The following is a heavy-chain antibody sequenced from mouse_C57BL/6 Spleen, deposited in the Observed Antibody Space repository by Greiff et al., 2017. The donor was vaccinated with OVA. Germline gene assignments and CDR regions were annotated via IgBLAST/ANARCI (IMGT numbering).Heavy chain of an antibody. CDR3: ARGDGNYPFAY. Sequence: QVQLQQPGAELVKPGASVKLSCKASGYTFTSYWMHWVKQRPGRGLEWIGRIDPNSGGTKYNEKFKSKATMTVDKPSSTVYMQISSLTYDDSAVYYSARGDGNYPFAYWGQGTLVTVSA. CDR2: IDPNSGGT. J-gene: IGHJ3*01. V-gene: IGHV1-72*01. CDR1: GYTFTSYW. D-gene: IGHD2-1*01.